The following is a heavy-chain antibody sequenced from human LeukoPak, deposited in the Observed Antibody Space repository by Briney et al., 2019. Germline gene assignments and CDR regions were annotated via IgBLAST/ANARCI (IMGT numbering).Heavy chain of an antibody. CDR2: IIPIFGTA. D-gene: IGHD4-17*01. CDR1: GGTLSSYA. J-gene: IGHJ4*02. V-gene: IGHV1-69*13. CDR3: ASHGTVTVPHPPDY. Sequence: SVKVSCKASGGTLSSYAISWVRQAPGQGLEWMGGIIPIFGTANYAQKFQGRVTITADESTSTAYMELSSLRSEDTAVYYCASHGTVTVPHPPDYWGQGALVTVSS.